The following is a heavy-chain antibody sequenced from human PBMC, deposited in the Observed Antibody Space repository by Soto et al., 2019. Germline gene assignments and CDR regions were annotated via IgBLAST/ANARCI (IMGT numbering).Heavy chain of an antibody. D-gene: IGHD6-6*01. V-gene: IGHV1-8*01. CDR1: GYTFTSYD. J-gene: IGHJ5*02. Sequence: GASVKVSCKASGYTFTSYDINWVRQATGQGLEWMGWMNPNSGNTGYAQKFQGRVTMTRNTSISTAYMELSSLRSEDTAVYYCARARSSSFRFDPWGQGALVTVSS. CDR2: MNPNSGNT. CDR3: ARARSSSFRFDP.